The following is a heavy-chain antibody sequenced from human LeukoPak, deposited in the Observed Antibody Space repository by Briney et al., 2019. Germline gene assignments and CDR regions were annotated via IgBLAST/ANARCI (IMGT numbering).Heavy chain of an antibody. CDR1: GGSISGYY. CDR3: AREYSSSSGRRAFDI. Sequence: PSETLSLTCTVSGGSISGYYWSWIRQPPGKGLEWIGYIYYSGSTNYNPSLKSRLTISIDTSENQFSLKRSSVTAADTAVYYCAREYSSSSGRRAFDIWGQGTMVTVSS. J-gene: IGHJ3*02. CDR2: IYYSGST. V-gene: IGHV4-59*08. D-gene: IGHD6-6*01.